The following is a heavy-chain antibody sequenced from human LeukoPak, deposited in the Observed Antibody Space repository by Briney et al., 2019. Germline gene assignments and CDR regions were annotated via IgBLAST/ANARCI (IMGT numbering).Heavy chain of an antibody. CDR2: IYYSGST. V-gene: IGHV4-59*01. CDR3: ARAHYGGNSYYYYGMDV. CDR1: GDSFSTYY. D-gene: IGHD4-23*01. Sequence: PSETLSLTCSVSGDSFSTYYWSWIRQPPGKGLEWIGYIYYSGSTDYNPSLKSRVTMSLDTSKNQFSLNLSSVTAADTAVYYCARAHYGGNSYYYYGMDVWGQGTTVTVSS. J-gene: IGHJ6*02.